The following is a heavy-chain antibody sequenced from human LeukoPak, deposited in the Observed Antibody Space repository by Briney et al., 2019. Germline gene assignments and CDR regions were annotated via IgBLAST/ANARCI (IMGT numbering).Heavy chain of an antibody. Sequence: GGTLRLSCAASGFTFSSYAMSWVRQAPGKGLDWVSAMSGSGGSTSSADSVKGRFTISRDNSKNTLHLQMNSLRAEDTAVYYCAKIERIQWEIRDFDYWGQGTLVTVSS. CDR1: GFTFSSYA. D-gene: IGHD1-26*01. V-gene: IGHV3-23*01. J-gene: IGHJ4*02. CDR3: AKIERIQWEIRDFDY. CDR2: MSGSGGST.